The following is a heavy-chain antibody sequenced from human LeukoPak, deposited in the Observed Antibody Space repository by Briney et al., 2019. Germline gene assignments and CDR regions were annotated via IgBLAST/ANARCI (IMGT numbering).Heavy chain of an antibody. CDR1: GFTFSSYE. CDR2: ITSSSTYV. J-gene: IGHJ6*03. Sequence: PGGSLRLSCAASGFTFSSYEMNWVRQAPGQRLEWVSSITSSSTYVFYADSVKGRFTISRDNAQNSLYLQMNSLRAEDTAVYYCARDPYSGSYGNNYYYYMDVWGKGTTVTISS. D-gene: IGHD5-12*01. V-gene: IGHV3-21*01. CDR3: ARDPYSGSYGNNYYYYMDV.